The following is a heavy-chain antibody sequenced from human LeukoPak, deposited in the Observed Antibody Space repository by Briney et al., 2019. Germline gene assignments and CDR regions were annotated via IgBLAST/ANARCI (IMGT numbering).Heavy chain of an antibody. V-gene: IGHV1-24*01. Sequence: ASVKVSCKVSGYTLTELSMHWVRQAPGKGLEWMGGFDPEDGETIYAQKFQGRVTMTRDTSTSTVYMELSSLRSEDTAVYYCARDMISYGYDYWGQGTLVTVSS. CDR3: ARDMISYGYDY. CDR1: GYTLTELS. D-gene: IGHD5-18*01. J-gene: IGHJ4*02. CDR2: FDPEDGET.